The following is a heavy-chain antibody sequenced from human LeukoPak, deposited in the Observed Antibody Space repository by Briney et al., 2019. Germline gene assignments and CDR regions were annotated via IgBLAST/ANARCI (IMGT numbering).Heavy chain of an antibody. CDR2: ITSTSSHI. V-gene: IGHV3-21*01. J-gene: IGHJ5*02. CDR3: ARARLGYYDEHFDP. Sequence: GGSLRLSCAPPGFTFSDYSMNWGRQAPGKGLEWVSSITSTSSHINSADSVRGRFTISRDNAKNALFLQMTSLTDEDTALYYCARARLGYYDEHFDPWGQGTQVTVSS. CDR1: GFTFSDYS. D-gene: IGHD3-16*01.